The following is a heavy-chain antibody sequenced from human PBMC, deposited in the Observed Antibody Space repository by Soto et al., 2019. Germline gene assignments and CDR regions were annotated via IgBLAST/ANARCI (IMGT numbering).Heavy chain of an antibody. CDR3: ARASMVRGVIYFDY. J-gene: IGHJ4*02. CDR2: IYYSGST. D-gene: IGHD3-10*01. V-gene: IGHV4-31*03. CDR1: GGSISSGGYY. Sequence: PSATLSLTCTVSGGSISSGGYYWTWIRQHPGKGLEWIGYIYYSGSTYYNPSLKSRVIIPVDTSKNQFSLKLSSVTAADTAVYNCARASMVRGVIYFDYWGQGTLVTVSS.